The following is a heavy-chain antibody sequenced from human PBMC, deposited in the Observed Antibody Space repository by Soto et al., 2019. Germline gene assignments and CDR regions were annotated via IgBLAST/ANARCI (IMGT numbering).Heavy chain of an antibody. J-gene: IGHJ4*02. D-gene: IGHD6-19*01. CDR3: AKGGRQWLVPSHLTY. V-gene: IGHV3-48*01. CDR2: ISPSSSSI. CDR1: GFTFSSYS. Sequence: GGSLRLSCAASGFTFSSYSMHWVRQAPGKGLEWVSYISPSSSSIYYAGSVKGRFTISRDNAKNSLYLQMNSLRAEDTAVYYCAKGGRQWLVPSHLTYWGQGALVTVAS.